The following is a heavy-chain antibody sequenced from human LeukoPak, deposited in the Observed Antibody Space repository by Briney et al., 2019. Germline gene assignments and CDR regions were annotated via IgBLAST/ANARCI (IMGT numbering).Heavy chain of an antibody. CDR2: ISGSGGST. CDR3: AKDTLRTVRGYYFDY. Sequence: GGSLRLSCAASGFTFSSHAMSWVRQAPGKGLEWVSAISGSGGSTYYADSVKGRFTISRDNSKNTLYLQMNSLRAEDTAVYYCAKDTLRTVRGYYFDYWGQGTLVTVSS. J-gene: IGHJ4*02. V-gene: IGHV3-23*01. D-gene: IGHD3-10*02. CDR1: GFTFSSHA.